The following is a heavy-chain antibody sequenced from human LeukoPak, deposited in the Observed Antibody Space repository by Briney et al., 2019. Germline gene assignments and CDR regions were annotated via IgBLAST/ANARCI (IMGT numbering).Heavy chain of an antibody. CDR3: ARSYFDY. J-gene: IGHJ4*02. V-gene: IGHV4-38-2*01. Sequence: SETLSLTCAVSGYSISSGYYWGWIRQPPGKGLEWIGSIYHSGSTYYNPSLKSRVTISVDTSKNQFSLKLSSVTAADTAVYYCARSYFDYWGQGTLVTVSS. CDR2: IYHSGST. CDR1: GYSISSGYY.